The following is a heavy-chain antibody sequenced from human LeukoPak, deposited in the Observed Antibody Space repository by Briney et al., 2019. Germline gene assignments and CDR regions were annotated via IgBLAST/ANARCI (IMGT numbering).Heavy chain of an antibody. V-gene: IGHV1-2*02. CDR2: INPNSGGT. CDR3: ARVTNDRSDFDY. CDR1: GYAFTGYY. Sequence: ASVKVSCKASGYAFTGYYMHWVRQAPGQGLEWMGWINPNSGGTNYAQKFQGRVTMTRDTSISTAYMELSRLRSDDTAVYYCARVTNDRSDFDYWGQGTLVTVSS. D-gene: IGHD3-22*01. J-gene: IGHJ4*02.